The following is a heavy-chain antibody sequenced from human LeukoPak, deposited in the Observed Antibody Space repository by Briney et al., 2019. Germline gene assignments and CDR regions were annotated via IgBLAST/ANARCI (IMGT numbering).Heavy chain of an antibody. CDR2: IYYSGST. J-gene: IGHJ4*02. Sequence: PSETLSLTCTVSGGSISSGGYYWSWIRQHPGKGLEWIGYIYYSGSTYYNPSLKSRVTISVDTSKNQFSLRLSSVTAADTAVYYCASYSSSYSKAFDYWGQGSLVTVSS. D-gene: IGHD3-22*01. CDR1: GGSISSGGYY. CDR3: ASYSSSYSKAFDY. V-gene: IGHV4-31*03.